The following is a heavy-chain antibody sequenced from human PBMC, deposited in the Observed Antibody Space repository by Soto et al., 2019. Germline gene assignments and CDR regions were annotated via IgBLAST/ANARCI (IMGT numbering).Heavy chain of an antibody. D-gene: IGHD3-22*01. Sequence: QVQLVQSGAEVKKPGASVKVSCKASGYTFTGYYMHWVRQAPGQGLEWMGWINPNSGGTNYAQKFQGWVTMTRETSISTAYMELSRLRSDDTAVYYCARAPLYYYDSSGYYALYYYGMDVWGQGTTVTVSS. CDR2: INPNSGGT. CDR3: ARAPLYYYDSSGYYALYYYGMDV. CDR1: GYTFTGYY. J-gene: IGHJ6*02. V-gene: IGHV1-2*04.